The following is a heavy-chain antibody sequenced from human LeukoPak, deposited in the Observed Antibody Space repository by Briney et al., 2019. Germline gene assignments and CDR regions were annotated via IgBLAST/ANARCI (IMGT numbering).Heavy chain of an antibody. CDR2: IRSSGSAM. Sequence: PGGSLRLSCTASGFIFSNYEMNWVRQAPGKGLEWVSDIRSSGSAMFYADSVKGRFTISRDNAKNSLYLRMNSLRAEDTAVYYCARAMMVDVGTGPFDYWGQGAPVTVSS. CDR1: GFIFSNYE. CDR3: ARAMMVDVGTGPFDY. D-gene: IGHD3-22*01. J-gene: IGHJ4*02. V-gene: IGHV3-48*03.